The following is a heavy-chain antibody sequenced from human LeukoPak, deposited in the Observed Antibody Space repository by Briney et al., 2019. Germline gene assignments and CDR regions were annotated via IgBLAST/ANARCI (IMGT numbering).Heavy chain of an antibody. CDR1: GYSFSNYA. V-gene: IGHV1-3*04. CDR3: AKEVTLIVVARSYFDY. CDR2: VSTGTGNT. D-gene: IGHD3-22*01. Sequence: GASVKVSCKASGYSFSNYAIHWVRQAPGQRPEWMGWVSTGTGNTRYSQKFQGRVTITRDTSAKTVYMELSSLTSEDTAVYYCAKEVTLIVVARSYFDYWGQGTLVTVSS. J-gene: IGHJ4*02.